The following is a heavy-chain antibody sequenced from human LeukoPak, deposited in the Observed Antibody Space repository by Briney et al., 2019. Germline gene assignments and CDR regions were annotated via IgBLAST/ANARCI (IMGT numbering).Heavy chain of an antibody. Sequence: SETLSLTCTVSGGSISSYYWSWIRQPPGKGLEWIGYIYYSGSTNYNPSLKSRVTISVDTSKNQFSLKLSSVTAADTAVYYCANRIAAAFDYWGQGTLVTVSS. CDR3: ANRIAAAFDY. CDR1: GGSISSYY. D-gene: IGHD6-13*01. CDR2: IYYSGST. V-gene: IGHV4-59*01. J-gene: IGHJ4*02.